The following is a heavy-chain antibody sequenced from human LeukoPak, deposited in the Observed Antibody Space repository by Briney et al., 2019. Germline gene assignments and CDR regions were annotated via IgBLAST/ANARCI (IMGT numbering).Heavy chain of an antibody. Sequence: GGSLRLSCAASGFTFSSYAMSWVRQAPGKGLEWVSAISGSGGSTYYADSVKGRFTISRDNSKNTLYLQMNGLRAEDTAVYYCAKDDLGGSSGWYYFDYWGQGTLVTVSS. J-gene: IGHJ4*02. D-gene: IGHD6-19*01. CDR1: GFTFSSYA. CDR2: ISGSGGST. CDR3: AKDDLGGSSGWYYFDY. V-gene: IGHV3-23*01.